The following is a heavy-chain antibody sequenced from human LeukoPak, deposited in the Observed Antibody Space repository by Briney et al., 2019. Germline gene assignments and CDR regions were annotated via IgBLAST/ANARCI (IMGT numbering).Heavy chain of an antibody. Sequence: PSETLSLTCSVSGGSINNYYWNWIRQSPGKGLEWIGYIYYTGSTSYNPSLKSRVTISLDTSKNQFSLKLSSVTAADTAVYYCARGRIDVGKTGPFDYWGQGTLVPVCS. CDR1: GGSINNYY. D-gene: IGHD1-26*01. J-gene: IGHJ4*02. CDR2: IYYTGST. CDR3: ARGRIDVGKTGPFDY. V-gene: IGHV4-59*01.